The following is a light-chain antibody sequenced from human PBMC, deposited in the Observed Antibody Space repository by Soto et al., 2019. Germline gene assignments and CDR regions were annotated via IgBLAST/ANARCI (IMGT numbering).Light chain of an antibody. J-gene: IGKJ4*01. CDR1: QSISNY. CDR3: QQSSSTPQT. V-gene: IGKV1-39*01. CDR2: VAS. Sequence: DIQMTQSPSSLSTSVVDIFSITCRASQSISNYLSWYQQKPGKAPKLLINVASTLQSGVPSRFSGSGSGTDFTLAISSLQPEDFATYYCQQSSSTPQTFGGGTKVDI.